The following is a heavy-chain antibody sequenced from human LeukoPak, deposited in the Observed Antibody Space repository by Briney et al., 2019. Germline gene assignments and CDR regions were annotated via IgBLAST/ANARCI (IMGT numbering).Heavy chain of an antibody. CDR1: GYTLTELS. Sequence: GASVKVSCKVSGYTLTELSMHWVRQAPGKGLEWMGGFDPEDGETIYAQKFQGRVTMTEDTSTDTAYMELSSLRSEDTAVYYCATLKSRYDFWSGKERDYWGQGTLVTVSS. V-gene: IGHV1-24*01. J-gene: IGHJ4*02. CDR3: ATLKSRYDFWSGKERDY. CDR2: FDPEDGET. D-gene: IGHD3-3*01.